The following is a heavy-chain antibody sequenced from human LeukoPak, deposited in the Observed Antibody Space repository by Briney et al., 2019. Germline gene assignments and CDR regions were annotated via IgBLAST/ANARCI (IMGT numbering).Heavy chain of an antibody. CDR3: ARVPHRELVFVY. D-gene: IGHD1-26*01. Sequence: SETLSLTCTVPGGSISSYYWSWIRQPQGKGLEWIGYIYYSGSTNYNRSLKSRVTISVDTSKNQFSLKLSSVTAADTAVYYCARVPHRELVFVYWGQGTLVTVSS. V-gene: IGHV4-59*01. CDR1: GGSISSYY. J-gene: IGHJ4*02. CDR2: IYYSGST.